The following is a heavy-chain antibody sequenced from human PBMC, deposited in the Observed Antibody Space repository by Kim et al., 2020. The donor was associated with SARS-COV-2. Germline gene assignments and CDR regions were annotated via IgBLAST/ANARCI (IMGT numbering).Heavy chain of an antibody. Sequence: SETLSLTCTVSGGSISSGVYYWSWIRQHPGKGLEWIGFIYYSGSTYYNPSLKSRVTISVDTSKNQFSLRLNSVTAADTAVYYCARDPAMVRGPGVGYYYYGMDVWGQGTTVTVSS. CDR2: IYYSGST. V-gene: IGHV4-31*03. CDR1: GGSISSGVYY. CDR3: ARDPAMVRGPGVGYYYYGMDV. D-gene: IGHD3-10*01. J-gene: IGHJ6*02.